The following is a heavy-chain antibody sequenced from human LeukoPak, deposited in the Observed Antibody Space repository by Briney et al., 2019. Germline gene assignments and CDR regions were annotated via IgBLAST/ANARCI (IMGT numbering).Heavy chain of an antibody. J-gene: IGHJ4*02. CDR1: GFTFSSYG. D-gene: IGHD4-17*01. CDR2: IWYDGSNK. V-gene: IGHV3-33*01. Sequence: PGRSLRLSCAAPGFTFSSYGMHWVRQAPGKGLEWVAVIWYDGSNKYYADSVKGRFTISRDNSKNTLYLQMNSLRAEDTAVYYCARDAATVTTSDFDYWGQGTLVTVSS. CDR3: ARDAATVTTSDFDY.